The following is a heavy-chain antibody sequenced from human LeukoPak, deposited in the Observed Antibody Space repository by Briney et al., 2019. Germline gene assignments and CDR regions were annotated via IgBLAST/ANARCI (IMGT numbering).Heavy chain of an antibody. CDR2: IRSKANSYAT. V-gene: IGHV3-73*01. CDR1: GFTFSGSA. CDR3: AGLVPAHF. D-gene: IGHD2-2*01. J-gene: IGHJ4*02. Sequence: GGSLRLSCAASGFTFSGSALHWVRQASGKGLEWVGHIRSKANSYATGHGASVKGRFTISRDDSKNTAYLQMNSLKTEDTAVYYCAGLVPAHFWGQGTLVTVSS.